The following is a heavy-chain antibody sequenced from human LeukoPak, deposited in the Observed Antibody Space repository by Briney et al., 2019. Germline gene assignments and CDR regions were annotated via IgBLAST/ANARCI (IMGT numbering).Heavy chain of an antibody. D-gene: IGHD2-2*02. CDR3: ARDLGYCTSTSCYSLYGMDV. J-gene: IGHJ6*04. CDR1: GFTFSSYE. CDR2: ISSNGSTI. Sequence: PGGALRLSCAATGFTFSSYEMNWVRQPPGKGLEWVSYISSNGSTIYYADSVKGRFTISRDNAKNSLYLQMNSLRAEDTAVYYCARDLGYCTSTSCYSLYGMDVWGKGTTVTVSS. V-gene: IGHV3-48*03.